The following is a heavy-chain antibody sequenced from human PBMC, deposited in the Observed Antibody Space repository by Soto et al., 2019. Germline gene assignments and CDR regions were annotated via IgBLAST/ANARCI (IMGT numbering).Heavy chain of an antibody. V-gene: IGHV4-59*08. D-gene: IGHD3-10*01. J-gene: IGHJ4*02. Sequence: PSETLSLTCTVSGGSISSYYWSWIRQPPGKGLEWLGYIYYSGSTNYNPSLKSRVTISVDTSKHQFSLKLSSLTAADTAVYYCARNYGPRYTFDYWGQGTLVPVSS. CDR2: IYYSGST. CDR3: ARNYGPRYTFDY. CDR1: GGSISSYY.